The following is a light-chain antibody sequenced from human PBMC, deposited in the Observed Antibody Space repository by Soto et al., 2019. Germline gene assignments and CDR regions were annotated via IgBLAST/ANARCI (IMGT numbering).Light chain of an antibody. J-gene: IGKJ1*01. CDR2: GAS. CDR1: QSVFNNH. Sequence: EIVLTQSPGTLSLSPGERATLSCRASQSVFNNHIGWYQQKPGQAPRRLIFGASFRATGIPDRFSGSGSGTDFTLTISRLEPEDFTVYYCHHYETFGQGTKVDIK. CDR3: HHYET. V-gene: IGKV3-20*01.